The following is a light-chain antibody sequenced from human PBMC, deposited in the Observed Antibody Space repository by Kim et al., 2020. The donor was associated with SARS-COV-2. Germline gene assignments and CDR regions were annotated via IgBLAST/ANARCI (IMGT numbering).Light chain of an antibody. CDR2: EDN. CDR3: QSYDPATHWV. Sequence: KTVTISCTGNSDSIVRNFVQWYQQRPGSAPTTVIYEDNQRPSGVPARFSASVDTSSNSASLTISGLRTEDEADYCCQSYDPATHWVFGGGTQLTVL. CDR1: SDSIVRNF. V-gene: IGLV6-57*02. J-gene: IGLJ3*02.